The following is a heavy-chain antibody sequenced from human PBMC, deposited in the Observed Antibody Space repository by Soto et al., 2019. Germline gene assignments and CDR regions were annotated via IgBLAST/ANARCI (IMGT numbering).Heavy chain of an antibody. CDR2: IKTSGDTT. Sequence: PGGSLRLSCAASGFAFSNCAMSWVRQAPGKGLEWVSTIKTSGDTTFYADPVEGRFTTSRDDSKNTLYLQMNSLRAEDTATYYCTKDVTGDIGADFWGQGTPVTVSS. CDR1: GFAFSNCA. D-gene: IGHD2-21*02. J-gene: IGHJ4*02. V-gene: IGHV3-23*05. CDR3: TKDVTGDIGADF.